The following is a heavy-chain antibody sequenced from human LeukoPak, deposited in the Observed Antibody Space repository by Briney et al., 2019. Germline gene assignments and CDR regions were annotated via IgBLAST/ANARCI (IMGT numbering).Heavy chain of an antibody. J-gene: IGHJ4*02. D-gene: IGHD6-13*01. CDR3: ARRVSRIAAAGTRRAYFDY. Sequence: SETLSLTCTVSGGSISSYYWSWIRQPPGKGLEWIGYIYYSGSTNYNPSLKSRVTISVDTSKNQFSLKLSSVTAADTAVYYCARRVSRIAAAGTRRAYFDYWGQGTLVTVSS. CDR2: IYYSGST. CDR1: GGSISSYY. V-gene: IGHV4-59*08.